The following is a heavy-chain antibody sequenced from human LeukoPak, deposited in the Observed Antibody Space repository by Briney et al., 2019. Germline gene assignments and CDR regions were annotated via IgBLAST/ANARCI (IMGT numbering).Heavy chain of an antibody. CDR2: VSGYNGKT. CDR1: GYTFSTFG. D-gene: IGHD4-11*01. V-gene: IGHV1-18*01. J-gene: IGHJ4*02. Sequence: ASVRVSCKASGYTFSTFGISWVRQAPGQGLEWMGWVSGYNGKTEYAQKFQGRVTMTRDTSTSTVYMELSSLRSEDTAVYYCAREDSWSRSDYWGQGTLVTVSS. CDR3: AREDSWSRSDY.